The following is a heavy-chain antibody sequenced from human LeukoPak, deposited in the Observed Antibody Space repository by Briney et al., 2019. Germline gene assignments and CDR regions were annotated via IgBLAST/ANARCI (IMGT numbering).Heavy chain of an antibody. J-gene: IGHJ3*02. V-gene: IGHV3-23*01. D-gene: IGHD4-17*01. CDR2: IRAGDHST. CDR3: ARDPNGDYIGAFDM. CDR1: GFTFSRYA. Sequence: GGSLRLSCTASGFTFSRYAMMWVRQAPGKGLELVSTIRAGDHSTYYADSVKGRFTISRDNSKHTLFLQMNSLRAEDTAVYFCARDPNGDYIGAFDMWGPGTMVTVSS.